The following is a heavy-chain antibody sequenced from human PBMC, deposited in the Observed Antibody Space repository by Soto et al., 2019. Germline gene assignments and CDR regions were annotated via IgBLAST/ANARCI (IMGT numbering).Heavy chain of an antibody. J-gene: IGHJ4*02. V-gene: IGHV3-21*01. CDR1: GXTFTNNN. Sequence: GSLRLSCAASGXTFTNNNMNWVRQAPGKGLEWVSSISSSSSFRNYADSVKGRFSISRDNDKKLLYLQMDSLRDEDTAVYYCARDPPLSVLVVVATDDFWGQGTLVTVSS. CDR3: ARDPPLSVLVVVATDDF. D-gene: IGHD3-22*01. CDR2: ISSSSSFR.